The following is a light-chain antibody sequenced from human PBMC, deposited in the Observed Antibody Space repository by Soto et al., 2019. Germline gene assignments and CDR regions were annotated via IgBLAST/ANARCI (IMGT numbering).Light chain of an antibody. Sequence: DIQMTQSPSTLSASVGDRVTITCRASQSINSWLAWYQQKPGKAPKRLIYKAYSLQSRVPSRFSGSGSGTEFSLTISSLQPDDFATYYCQQYNSYPYTFGQGTKLEIK. CDR2: KAY. CDR1: QSINSW. J-gene: IGKJ2*01. V-gene: IGKV1-5*03. CDR3: QQYNSYPYT.